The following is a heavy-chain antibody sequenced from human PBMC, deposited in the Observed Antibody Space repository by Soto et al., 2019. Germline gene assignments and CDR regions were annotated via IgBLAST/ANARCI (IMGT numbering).Heavy chain of an antibody. CDR1: GFTVSSNY. CDR2: IYSGGST. Sequence: EVQLVESGGGLVQPGGSLRLSCAASGFTVSSNYMSWVRQAPGKGLEWVSVIYSGGSTYYADSVKGRFTISRDNSKITLYLQMNSLRAEDTAVYYCARDRIAVAGNPEYFQHCGQGTLVTVSS. V-gene: IGHV3-66*01. J-gene: IGHJ1*01. D-gene: IGHD6-19*01. CDR3: ARDRIAVAGNPEYFQH.